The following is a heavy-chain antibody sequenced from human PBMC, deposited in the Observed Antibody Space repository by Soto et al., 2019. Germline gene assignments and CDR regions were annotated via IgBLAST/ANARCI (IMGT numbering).Heavy chain of an antibody. D-gene: IGHD3-3*01. CDR2: ISSDGSDE. Sequence: QVQLVESGGGVVQPGRSLRLSRAASGFTFSIYGMHWVRQAPGKGLEWVALISSDGSDESYADSVKGRFTISRDNSKNTLYLQMNSLRAEDTAVYYCAKTLRFLDLVLDYYYGMDVWGQGTTVTVSS. CDR3: AKTLRFLDLVLDYYYGMDV. J-gene: IGHJ6*02. CDR1: GFTFSIYG. V-gene: IGHV3-30*18.